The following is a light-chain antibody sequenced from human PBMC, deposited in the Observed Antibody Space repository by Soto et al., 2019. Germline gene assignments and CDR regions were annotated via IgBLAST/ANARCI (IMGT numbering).Light chain of an antibody. CDR1: SSNIGSNY. J-gene: IGLJ3*02. V-gene: IGLV1-47*01. CDR2: RIN. CDR3: AAWDDSLSGSWV. Sequence: QSVLTQPPSASGTPGQRVTISCSGSSSNIGSNYVYWYQQLPGTAPKLLIYRINQRPSGVPDRFSGSKSGTSASLAISGLRSEDEADYYCAAWDDSLSGSWVFGGWTKLTVL.